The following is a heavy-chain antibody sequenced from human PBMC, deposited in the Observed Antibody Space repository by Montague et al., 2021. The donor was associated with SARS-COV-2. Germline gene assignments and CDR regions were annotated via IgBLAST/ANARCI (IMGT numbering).Heavy chain of an antibody. J-gene: IGHJ3*02. CDR1: GGSISSSSYY. D-gene: IGHD3-22*01. CDR2: IYYSGST. Sequence: SETLSLTCTVSGGSISSSSYYRGWIRQPPGKGLEWIGSIYYSGSTYYNPSLKSRVTISVDTSKNQFSLKLSSVTAADTAVYYCARFPTSYYYDSKVAPATPDAFDIWGQGTMVTVSS. CDR3: ARFPTSYYYDSKVAPATPDAFDI. V-gene: IGHV4-39*01.